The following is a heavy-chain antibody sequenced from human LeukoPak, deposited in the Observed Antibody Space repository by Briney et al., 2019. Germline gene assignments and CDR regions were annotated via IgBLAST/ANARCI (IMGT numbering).Heavy chain of an antibody. CDR1: GGSTSSYY. CDR3: ARAARGYNYGPFDY. V-gene: IGHV4-59*01. Sequence: KPSETLSLTCTVSGGSTSSYYWSWIRQPPGKGLEWIGYIYYSGSTNYNPSLKSRVTISVDTSKNQFSLKLSSVTAADTAVYYCARAARGYNYGPFDYWGQGTLVTVSS. D-gene: IGHD5-18*01. CDR2: IYYSGST. J-gene: IGHJ4*02.